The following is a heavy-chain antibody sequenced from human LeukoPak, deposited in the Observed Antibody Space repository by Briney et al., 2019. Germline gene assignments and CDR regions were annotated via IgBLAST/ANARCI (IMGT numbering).Heavy chain of an antibody. CDR2: IYSGGNT. CDR1: GGSISSSSYY. CDR3: ARQIGGFSYGAYYFDY. V-gene: IGHV4-39*01. Sequence: SETLSLTCTVSGGSISSSSYYWGWIRQPPGTGLEWIGSIYSGGNTYYNPSLKSRVTISVDASKNQFSLKLSSVTAADTAVYYCARQIGGFSYGAYYFDYWGQGTLVTVSS. D-gene: IGHD5-18*01. J-gene: IGHJ4*02.